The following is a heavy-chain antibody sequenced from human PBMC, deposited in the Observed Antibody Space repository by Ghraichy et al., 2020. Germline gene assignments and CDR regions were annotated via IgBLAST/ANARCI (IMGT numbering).Heavy chain of an antibody. CDR3: ARDSSSYYFDY. CDR2: IYYSGST. D-gene: IGHD6-13*01. J-gene: IGHJ4*02. Sequence: SETPSLTCTVSGGSVSSGSYYWSWIRQPPGKGLEWIGYIYYSGSTNYNPSLKSRVTISVDKSKNQFSLRLTSVTAADTAVYYCARDSSSYYFDYWGQGTLVTVSS. CDR1: GGSVSSGSYY. V-gene: IGHV4-61*01.